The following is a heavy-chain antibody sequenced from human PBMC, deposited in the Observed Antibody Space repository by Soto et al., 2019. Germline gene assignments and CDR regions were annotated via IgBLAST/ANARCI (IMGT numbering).Heavy chain of an antibody. CDR1: GGSISSSNYY. CDR3: STTTGY. J-gene: IGHJ4*02. D-gene: IGHD1-1*01. Sequence: QLQLQESGPGLVKPSETLSLTCIVSGGSISSSNYYWAWVRQPPGKGLEWIGSMYYSGNTYYNASLKRRVTIAVDTSKSQFFLKLSSVTAAATAIYYCSTTTGYWGQGILVSVSS. V-gene: IGHV4-39*01. CDR2: MYYSGNT.